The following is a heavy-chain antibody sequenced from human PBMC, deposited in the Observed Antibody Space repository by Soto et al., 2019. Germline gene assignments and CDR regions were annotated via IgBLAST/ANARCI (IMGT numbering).Heavy chain of an antibody. Sequence: PAETLSPSCAVSGGSISSGDYYWIWIRQPPGKGLEWIGYTYYSGSTYYNPSLKSRVTISVDTSKNQFSLKLSSVTAADTAVYYCAREHYYDSSGSYWGQGTTVTVSS. CDR3: AREHYYDSSGSY. CDR2: TYYSGST. V-gene: IGHV4-30-4*01. D-gene: IGHD3-22*01. CDR1: GGSISSGDYY. J-gene: IGHJ6*02.